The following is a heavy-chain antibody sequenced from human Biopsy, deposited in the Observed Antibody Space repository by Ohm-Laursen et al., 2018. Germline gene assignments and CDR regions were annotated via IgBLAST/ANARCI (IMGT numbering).Heavy chain of an antibody. D-gene: IGHD6-19*01. CDR2: INPSGSTT. CDR3: ARNTGWYGDLYYFDY. Sequence: ASVKVSCKASGFSFTGNYMHWVRQAPGQGLEWMGMINPSGSTTSYPQIFQGRVTMTRDTSKSTVYMELSSLRSADTAVYFCARNTGWYGDLYYFDYWGQGTLVTVSS. CDR1: GFSFTGNY. J-gene: IGHJ4*02. V-gene: IGHV1-46*01.